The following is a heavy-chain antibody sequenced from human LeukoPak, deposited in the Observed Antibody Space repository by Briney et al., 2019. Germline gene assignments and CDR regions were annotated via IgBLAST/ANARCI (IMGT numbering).Heavy chain of an antibody. CDR2: IYYSGST. V-gene: IGHV4-31*03. J-gene: IGHJ3*01. Sequence: SQTLSLTCTVSGGSISSGGYYWSWIRQHPGKGLEWIGYIYYSGSTYYNPSLKSRVTISVDTSKNQFSLKLTSVTAADTAVYYWAKNKAGSYDAFVLGGRGKMAPVFS. D-gene: IGHD3-10*01. CDR3: AKNKAGSYDAFVL. CDR1: GGSISSGGYY.